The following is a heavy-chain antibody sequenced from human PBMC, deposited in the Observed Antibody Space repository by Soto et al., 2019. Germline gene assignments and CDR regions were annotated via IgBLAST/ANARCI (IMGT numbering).Heavy chain of an antibody. D-gene: IGHD2-15*01. V-gene: IGHV1-69*01. CDR1: GGTFSSYA. J-gene: IGHJ6*02. CDR3: AREGGGQYCSGGSCYTSYYGMDV. Sequence: QVQLVQSGAEVKKPGSSVKVSCKASGGTFSSYAISWVRQAPGHGLEWMGGIIPIFGTANYAQKFQGRVTITADESTSTAYMELSSLRSEDTAVYYCAREGGGQYCSGGSCYTSYYGMDVWGQGTTVTVSS. CDR2: IIPIFGTA.